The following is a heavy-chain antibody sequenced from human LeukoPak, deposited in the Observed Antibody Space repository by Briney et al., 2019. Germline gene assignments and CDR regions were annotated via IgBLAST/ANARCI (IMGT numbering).Heavy chain of an antibody. D-gene: IGHD3-10*01. V-gene: IGHV3-23*01. CDR3: AKSRITMVRGVITNFDY. CDR1: GFTFSSYA. CDR2: ISGSGGST. J-gene: IGHJ4*02. Sequence: GGSLRLSCAASGFTFSSYAMSWVRQAPGKGLEWVSAISGSGGSTYYADSVKGRFTISRDSSKNTLYLQMNSLRAEDTAVYYCAKSRITMVRGVITNFDYWGQGTLVTVSS.